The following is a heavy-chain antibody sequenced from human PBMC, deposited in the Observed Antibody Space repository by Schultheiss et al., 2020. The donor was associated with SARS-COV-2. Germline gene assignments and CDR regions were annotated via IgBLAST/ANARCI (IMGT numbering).Heavy chain of an antibody. J-gene: IGHJ6*02. CDR2: ISAYNGNT. CDR1: GYSFTNYG. D-gene: IGHD6-25*01. V-gene: IGHV1-18*01. CDR3: ARGVAAVGYYGMDV. Sequence: ASVKVSCKTSGYSFTNYGISWVRQAPGQGLEWMGWISAYNGNTNYAQKLQGRVTITRDTSASTAYMELSSLRSEDTAVYYCARGVAAVGYYGMDVWGQGTTVTVSS.